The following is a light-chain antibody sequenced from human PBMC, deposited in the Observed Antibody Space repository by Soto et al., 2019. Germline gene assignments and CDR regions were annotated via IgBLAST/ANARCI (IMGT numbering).Light chain of an antibody. CDR2: GAS. V-gene: IGKV3D-15*01. J-gene: IGKJ1*01. CDR3: QQYNNWPWT. CDR1: QSVGSN. Sequence: EVVMTQSPANLSVSPGERATLSCRASQSVGSNLAWYQQRPGQAPRLLIYGASSRATGIPDRFSGSGSGTDFTLTISSLQSEDFAVYYCQQYNNWPWTFGQGTKVDIK.